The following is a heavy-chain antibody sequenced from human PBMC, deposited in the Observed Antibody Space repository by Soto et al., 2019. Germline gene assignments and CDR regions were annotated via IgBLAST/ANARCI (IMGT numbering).Heavy chain of an antibody. CDR2: INAGNGNT. CDR3: ARDAIQEKYYFEY. V-gene: IGHV1-3*01. CDR1: GYTFTSYA. J-gene: IGHJ4*02. Sequence: ASVKVSCKASGYTFTSYAMHWVRQAPGQRLEWMGWINAGNGNTKYSQKFQGRVTITRDTSASTAYMELSSLRSEDTAVYYCARDAIQEKYYFEYLGQGTLVTVSS.